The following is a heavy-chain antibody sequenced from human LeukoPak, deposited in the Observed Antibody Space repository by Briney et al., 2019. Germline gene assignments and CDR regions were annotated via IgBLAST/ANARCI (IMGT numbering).Heavy chain of an antibody. Sequence: GGSLRLSCAASGFIFSKYGMHWVRQAPGKGLEWVAFIENDKSYEDYADSVKGRLTISRDNSENTLHLQMNNVRVEDTGVYYCVSNPGTDPVIYWGKGTLVTVSS. CDR1: GFIFSKYG. V-gene: IGHV3-30*02. J-gene: IGHJ4*02. D-gene: IGHD2-8*02. CDR2: IENDKSYE. CDR3: VSNPGTDPVIY.